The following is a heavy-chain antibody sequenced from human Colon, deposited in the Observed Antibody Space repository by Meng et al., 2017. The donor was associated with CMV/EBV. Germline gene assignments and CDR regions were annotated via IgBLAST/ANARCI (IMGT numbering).Heavy chain of an antibody. CDR2: IIPSLGVA. J-gene: IGHJ4*02. D-gene: IGHD3-22*01. Sequence: SVKVSCKTSGGTFSSYVFNWVRQAPGQGLEWMGGIIPSLGVATYAQMLQGRVTIIAEKSTGTVYMELTSLTFDDTAIYYCARGRGYTSGYYVRGRFDTWGPGTLVTVSS. CDR1: GGTFSSYV. CDR3: ARGRGYTSGYYVRGRFDT. V-gene: IGHV1-69*10.